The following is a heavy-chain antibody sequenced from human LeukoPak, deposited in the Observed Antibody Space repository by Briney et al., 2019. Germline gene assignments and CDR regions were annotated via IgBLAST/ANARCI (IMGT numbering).Heavy chain of an antibody. CDR3: AKDSLGHYYYYYGMDV. Sequence: GGSLRLSCAASGLTFRNYAISWVRQAPGKGLEWVSVICANDGNTYYADAVKGRFTISRDNSKDTLYLQMDSLRAEDTAVYYCAKDSLGHYYYYYGMDVWGQGTTVTVSS. J-gene: IGHJ6*02. V-gene: IGHV3-23*01. CDR1: GLTFRNYA. CDR2: ICANDGNT.